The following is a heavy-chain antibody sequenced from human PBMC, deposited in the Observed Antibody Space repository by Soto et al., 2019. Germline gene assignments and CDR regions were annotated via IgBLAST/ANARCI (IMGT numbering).Heavy chain of an antibody. V-gene: IGHV6-1*01. CDR3: ARVHSREHDFWSGSPRYYFDY. CDR1: GDSVSSNSAA. Sequence: PSQTLSLTCAISGDSVSSNSAAWNWIRQSPSRGLEWLGRTYDRSKWYNDYAVSVKSRITINPDTSKNQFSLQLNSVTPEDTAVYYCARVHSREHDFWSGSPRYYFDYWGQGTLVTVSS. CDR2: TYDRSKWYN. D-gene: IGHD3-3*01. J-gene: IGHJ4*02.